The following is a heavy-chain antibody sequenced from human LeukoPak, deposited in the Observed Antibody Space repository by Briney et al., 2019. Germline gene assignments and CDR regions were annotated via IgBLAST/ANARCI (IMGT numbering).Heavy chain of an antibody. Sequence: GGSLRLSCAASGFTFSSYAMSWVRQAPGKGLEWVSAISGSGGSTYYADSVKGRFTISRDNSKNTLYLQMNSLRAEDAAVYYCAKDQVVAATEIPYFDYWGQGTLVTVSS. D-gene: IGHD2-15*01. CDR3: AKDQVVAATEIPYFDY. CDR1: GFTFSSYA. J-gene: IGHJ4*02. CDR2: ISGSGGST. V-gene: IGHV3-23*01.